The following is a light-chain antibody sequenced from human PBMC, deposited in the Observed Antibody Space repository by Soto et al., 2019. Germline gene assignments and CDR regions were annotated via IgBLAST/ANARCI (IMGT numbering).Light chain of an antibody. V-gene: IGKV3-11*01. CDR1: QSVSSY. CDR3: QQRSNWFT. Sequence: EIVLTQSPATLSLSPGERATLSCRASQSVSSYLAWYQQKPGQAPRLLIYDASNRATGIPARFSGSGSGTDLTFTISSLEPEDFAVYYCQQRSNWFTFGPGTKVDIK. CDR2: DAS. J-gene: IGKJ3*01.